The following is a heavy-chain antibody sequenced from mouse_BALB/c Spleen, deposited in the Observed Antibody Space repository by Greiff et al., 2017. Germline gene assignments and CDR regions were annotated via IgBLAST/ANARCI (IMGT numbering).Heavy chain of an antibody. CDR2: ISSGSSTI. J-gene: IGHJ4*01. D-gene: IGHD2-2*01. CDR1: GFTFSSFG. V-gene: IGHV5-17*02. Sequence: EVHLVESGGGLVQPGGSRKLSCAASGFTFSSFGMHWVRQAPEKGLEWVAYISSGSSTIYYADTVKGRFTISRDNPKNTLFLQMTSLRSEDTAMYYCARSGHVWLRNYAMDYWGQGTSVTVSS. CDR3: ARSGHVWLRNYAMDY.